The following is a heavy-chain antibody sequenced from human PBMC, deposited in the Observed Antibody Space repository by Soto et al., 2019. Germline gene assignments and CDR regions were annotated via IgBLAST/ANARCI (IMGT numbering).Heavy chain of an antibody. Sequence: EVQLVESGGGLVKPGGSLRLSCAASGFTFSSYSMNWVRQAPGKGLEWVSSISSSSSYIYYADSVKGRFTISRDNAKNSRYLQMNSLRAEDTAVYYCARGERQFYYYYGMDVWGQGTTVTVSS. CDR2: ISSSSSYI. CDR3: ARGERQFYYYYGMDV. CDR1: GFTFSSYS. V-gene: IGHV3-21*01. D-gene: IGHD1-1*01. J-gene: IGHJ6*02.